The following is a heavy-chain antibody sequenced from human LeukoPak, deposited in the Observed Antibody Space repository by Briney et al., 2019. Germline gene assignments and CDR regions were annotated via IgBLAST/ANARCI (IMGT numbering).Heavy chain of an antibody. Sequence: SETLSLTCTVSGGSISSYYWSWIRQPPGKGLEWIGRIFSSGMTHYNPSLKSRVTMSIDTSKTQFSLKLTSVTAADTAVYYCVRDPFRSSFDSWGQGTLVTVSS. D-gene: IGHD1-26*01. CDR3: VRDPFRSSFDS. J-gene: IGHJ4*02. CDR2: IFSSGMT. CDR1: GGSISSYY. V-gene: IGHV4-4*07.